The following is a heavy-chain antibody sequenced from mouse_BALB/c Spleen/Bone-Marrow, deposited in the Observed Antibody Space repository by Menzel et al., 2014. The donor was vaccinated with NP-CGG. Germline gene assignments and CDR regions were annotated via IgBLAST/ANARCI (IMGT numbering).Heavy chain of an antibody. V-gene: IGHV1-74*01. CDR3: ARFGNYEGFAY. CDR2: IHPSDSET. J-gene: IGHJ3*01. CDR1: GYSFTNYW. D-gene: IGHD2-1*01. Sequence: VKLMESGAELVRPGASVKLSCKASGYSFTNYWMNWVKQRPGQGLGWIGMIHPSDSETRLNQKFKDKATLTVDKSSGTAYMQLSSPTSEDSAVYYCARFGNYEGFAYWGQGTLVTVSA.